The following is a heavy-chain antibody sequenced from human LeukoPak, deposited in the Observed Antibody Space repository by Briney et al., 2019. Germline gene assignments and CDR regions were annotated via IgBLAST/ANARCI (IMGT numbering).Heavy chain of an antibody. D-gene: IGHD3-22*01. V-gene: IGHV4-59*01. CDR1: GASISSSY. CDR2: IYYNGNT. Sequence: SGTLSLTCTVSGASISSSYWIWVRQPPGKRLEWVGFIYYNGNTNSNPSLKSRVTISVDTSKNQFSLKLTSVTAADTAVYYCVRGNYDNSGYSKAFDIWGQGAMVIVSS. CDR3: VRGNYDNSGYSKAFDI. J-gene: IGHJ3*02.